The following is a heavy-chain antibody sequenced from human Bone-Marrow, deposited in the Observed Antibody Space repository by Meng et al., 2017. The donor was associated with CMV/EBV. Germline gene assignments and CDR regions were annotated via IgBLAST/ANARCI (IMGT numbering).Heavy chain of an antibody. Sequence: GESLKISCAASGFTFSNYEMNWVRQAPGQGLEWVSYISTSGSTMYYADSVKGRFTISRDNAKNSLYLQMNSPRAEDTAVYYCARVRLVPGTDNYYYYYGMDVWGQGTTVTVSS. CDR1: GFTFSNYE. V-gene: IGHV3-48*03. J-gene: IGHJ6*02. CDR3: ARVRLVPGTDNYYYYYGMDV. D-gene: IGHD2-2*01. CDR2: ISTSGSTM.